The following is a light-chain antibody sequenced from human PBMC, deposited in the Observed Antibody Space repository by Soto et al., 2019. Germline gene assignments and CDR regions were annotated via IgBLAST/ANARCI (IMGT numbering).Light chain of an antibody. V-gene: IGKV3-11*01. CDR1: QSIASY. CDR3: QQRNDWPRNT. CDR2: ATS. Sequence: EIVLTQSPATLSLSPGERATLSCRASQSIASYVAWYHQRPGQAPRLLIYATSNRATGVPVRFSGSGSGTEFTLTISSLENEDSGVYYCQQRNDWPRNTFGQGTRLEIK. J-gene: IGKJ5*01.